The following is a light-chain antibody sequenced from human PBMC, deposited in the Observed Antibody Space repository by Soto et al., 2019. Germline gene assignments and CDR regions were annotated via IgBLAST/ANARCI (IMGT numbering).Light chain of an antibody. J-gene: IGKJ5*01. CDR3: VQALQTRIT. CDR2: LGS. V-gene: IGKV2-28*01. Sequence: DIVITQSPLSLPVTPGEPASISCRSSQSLLHSNGYNYLDWYLQKPGQSPQLLIYLGSNRASGVPDRFSGSGSGTDFTLKISRVEAEEGGVDDGVQALQTRITGGQGTRLEIK. CDR1: QSLLHSNGYNY.